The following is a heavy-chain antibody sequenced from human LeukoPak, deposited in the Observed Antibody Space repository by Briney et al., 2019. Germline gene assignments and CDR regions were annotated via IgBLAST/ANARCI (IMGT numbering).Heavy chain of an antibody. CDR3: ARESTAGYNSSWYGFRN. Sequence: GGSLRLSCAASGFTFSGYWMSWVRQAPGKGLEWVANINQDGSEKYYVDPVKGRFTISRDNAKNSLFLQMGSLRVEDTAVYYCARESTAGYNSSWYGFRNWGQGTLVSVSS. CDR2: INQDGSEK. CDR1: GFTFSGYW. V-gene: IGHV3-7*01. D-gene: IGHD6-13*01. J-gene: IGHJ1*01.